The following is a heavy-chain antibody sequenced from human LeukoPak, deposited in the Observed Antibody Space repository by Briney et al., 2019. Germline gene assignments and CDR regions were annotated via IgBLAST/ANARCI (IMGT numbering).Heavy chain of an antibody. D-gene: IGHD3-22*01. Sequence: SETLSLTFTVSGGSISSYYWSWIRQPPGKGLEWIGYIYYSGSTNYNPSLKSRVTISVDTSKNQFSLKLSSVTAADTAVYYCARLLTYYYDSSGSPSYYFDYWGQGTLVTVSS. V-gene: IGHV4-59*08. CDR3: ARLLTYYYDSSGSPSYYFDY. CDR2: IYYSGST. J-gene: IGHJ4*02. CDR1: GGSISSYY.